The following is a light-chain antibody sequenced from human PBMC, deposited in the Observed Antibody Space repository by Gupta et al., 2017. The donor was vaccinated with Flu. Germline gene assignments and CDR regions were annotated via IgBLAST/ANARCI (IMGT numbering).Light chain of an antibody. Sequence: PSSLSASVGDRVTITCRASQRISTYLNWYQQKPGKAPKVLIYAASRVESGVPSRFSGSGSGTDFILTISMLQPEDFATYCCQQSYGTPWTFGQGTKVDIK. CDR3: QQSYGTPWT. CDR1: QRISTY. V-gene: IGKV1-39*01. J-gene: IGKJ1*01. CDR2: AAS.